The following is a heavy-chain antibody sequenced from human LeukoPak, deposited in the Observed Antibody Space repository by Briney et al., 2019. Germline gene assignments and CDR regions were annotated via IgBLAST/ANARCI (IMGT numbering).Heavy chain of an antibody. V-gene: IGHV3-7*01. CDR2: IKEDGSEQ. J-gene: IGHJ4*02. CDR1: GFTFSSSW. Sequence: PGGSLRLSCAASGFTFSSSWMTWVRPAPGKGLEWVANIKEDGSEQNYVDSVKGRFTISRDNAKNSLYLQMNSLRAEDTAMYYCVRTRTRFDYWGQGALVTVSS. CDR3: VRTRTRFDY.